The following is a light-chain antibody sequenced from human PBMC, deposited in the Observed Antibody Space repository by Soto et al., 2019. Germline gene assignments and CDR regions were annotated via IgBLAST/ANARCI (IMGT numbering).Light chain of an antibody. Sequence: DIQMTQSPSSVSASVGDRVTITCRASQGISSLLACYQQKPGNAPTNLIDAASTRESGVPSMFSGSGYETDFTLTISSLQPEDFATYYCQQANCFPPTFGGGTKVEIK. CDR3: QQANCFPPT. CDR2: AAS. CDR1: QGISSL. J-gene: IGKJ4*01. V-gene: IGKV1-12*01.